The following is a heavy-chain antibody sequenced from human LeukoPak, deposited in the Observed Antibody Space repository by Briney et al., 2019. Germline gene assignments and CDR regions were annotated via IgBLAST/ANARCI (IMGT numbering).Heavy chain of an antibody. D-gene: IGHD1-1*01. J-gene: IGHJ4*02. CDR1: GVTFTTYA. CDR3: ARGGGTAAKYYFDY. CDR2: ISASGGST. V-gene: IGHV3-23*01. Sequence: PGGTLTLSCAASGVTFTTYAMSWVRQAPGKGLEWVSAISASGGSTYYYTDSVKGRFTISRDSSKNTVYLQMNSLRAEDTAVYYCARGGGTAAKYYFDYWGQGTLLTVSS.